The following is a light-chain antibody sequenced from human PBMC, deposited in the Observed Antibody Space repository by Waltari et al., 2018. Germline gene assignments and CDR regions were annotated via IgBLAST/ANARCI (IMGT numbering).Light chain of an antibody. Sequence: QSAMTQTASVYGSAGQSITISCTGTRCHVGTYNLLSWYQQHPGKAPKLMIYEASKRPSGVSHRFSGSKTGNTASLTISWLQAEDEADYFCCSYAGGHTRVFGGGTKLTVL. CDR1: RCHVGTYNL. V-gene: IGLV2-23*01. CDR3: CSYAGGHTRV. CDR2: EAS. J-gene: IGLJ3*02.